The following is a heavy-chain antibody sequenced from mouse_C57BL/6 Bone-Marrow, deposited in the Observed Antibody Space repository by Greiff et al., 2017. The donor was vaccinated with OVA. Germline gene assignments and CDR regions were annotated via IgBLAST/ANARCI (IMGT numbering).Heavy chain of an antibody. CDR2: IRSKSSNYAT. CDR3: VRDLREGYFDD. V-gene: IGHV10-3*01. CDR1: GFTFNTYA. Sequence: EADGGLVQPKGSLKLSCAASGFTFNTYAMHWVRQAPGKGLEWVARIRSKSSNYATYYADSVIDRFTISRDDSQSMLYLQMNNLKTEETAMYYCVRDLREGYFDDWGKGTTLTVSS. J-gene: IGHJ2*01.